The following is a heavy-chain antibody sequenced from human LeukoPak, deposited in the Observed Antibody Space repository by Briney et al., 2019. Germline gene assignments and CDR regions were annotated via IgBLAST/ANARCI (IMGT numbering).Heavy chain of an antibody. J-gene: IGHJ4*02. CDR2: IYWDDDK. V-gene: IGHV2-5*02. D-gene: IGHD5-18*01. Sequence: SGPTLVNPTQTLTLTCTFSGFSLSTSGVGVGWIRQPPGKALEWLALIYWDDDKRYSPSLKSRLTITKDTSKNQVVLTMTSMDPVDTATYYCAHTGDGIQLWPPADYWGQGTLVTVSS. CDR3: AHTGDGIQLWPPADY. CDR1: GFSLSTSGVG.